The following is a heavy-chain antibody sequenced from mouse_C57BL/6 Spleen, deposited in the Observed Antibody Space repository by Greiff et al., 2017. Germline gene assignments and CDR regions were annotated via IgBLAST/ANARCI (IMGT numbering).Heavy chain of an antibody. V-gene: IGHV1-80*01. CDR1: GYAFSSYW. CDR3: ARLGVTGTCYYYAMGY. CDR2: IYPGDGDT. J-gene: IGHJ4*01. D-gene: IGHD2-1*01. Sequence: VQLQQSGAELVKPGASVKISCKASGYAFSSYWMNWVKQRPGRGLEWIGQIYPGDGDTNYNGKFKGKATLTADKSSSTAYMQLISLTSEDSAVYFCARLGVTGTCYYYAMGYWGQGTSVTVSS.